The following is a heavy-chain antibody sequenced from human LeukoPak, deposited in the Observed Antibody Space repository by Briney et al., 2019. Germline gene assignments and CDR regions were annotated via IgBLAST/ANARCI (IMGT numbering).Heavy chain of an antibody. CDR1: GYSFTSYW. CDR2: IYPGGSDA. V-gene: IGHV5-51*01. CDR3: ARLGCSGGSCYTSLKFYYFDN. J-gene: IGHJ4*02. Sequence: GESLKISCKGSGYSFTSYWIGWVRQMPGKGLEWMGIIYPGGSDARYSPPFQGQVTISADKSISTAYLQWSSLKASDTAIYYCARLGCSGGSCYTSLKFYYFDNWGQGTLVTVSS. D-gene: IGHD2-15*01.